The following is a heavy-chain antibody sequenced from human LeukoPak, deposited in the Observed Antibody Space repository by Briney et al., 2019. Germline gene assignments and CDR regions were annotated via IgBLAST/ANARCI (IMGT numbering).Heavy chain of an antibody. Sequence: GGSLRLSCAASGFTFSSYAMSWVRQAPGKGLEWVSDISGSGGSTYYADSVKGRFTISRDNAKNSLYLQMNSLRAEDTAVYYCARDLEGSGSFYRPSYDYWGQGTLVTVSS. J-gene: IGHJ4*02. CDR3: ARDLEGSGSFYRPSYDY. V-gene: IGHV3-23*01. CDR2: ISGSGGST. D-gene: IGHD3-10*01. CDR1: GFTFSSYA.